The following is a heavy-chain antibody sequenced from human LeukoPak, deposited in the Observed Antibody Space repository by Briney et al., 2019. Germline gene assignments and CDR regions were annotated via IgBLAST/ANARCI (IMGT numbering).Heavy chain of an antibody. CDR2: IYYSGST. V-gene: IGHV4-39*07. D-gene: IGHD5-24*01. J-gene: IGHJ3*01. CDR3: ARADGYNFLRAFDV. Sequence: SETLSLTCTVSGGSISSSSYYWGWIRQPPGKGLEWIGSIYYSGSTYYNPSLKSRVTISVDTSKNQFSLKLSSVTAADTAVYYCARADGYNFLRAFDVWGQGTMVTVSS. CDR1: GGSISSSSYY.